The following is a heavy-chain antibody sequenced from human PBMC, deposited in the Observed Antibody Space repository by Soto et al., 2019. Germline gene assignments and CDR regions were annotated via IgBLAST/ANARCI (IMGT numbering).Heavy chain of an antibody. Sequence: ASVKVSCKASGYTFTGYYMHWVRRAPGQGLEWMGWINPNSGGTNYALKFRDRVTMTRDTSISTAYMELSRLTSDDTAFYYCARDRVDYSSFHYGMDVWGQGTTVTVSS. CDR1: GYTFTGYY. CDR2: INPNSGGT. CDR3: ARDRVDYSSFHYGMDV. J-gene: IGHJ6*02. V-gene: IGHV1-2*02. D-gene: IGHD6-19*01.